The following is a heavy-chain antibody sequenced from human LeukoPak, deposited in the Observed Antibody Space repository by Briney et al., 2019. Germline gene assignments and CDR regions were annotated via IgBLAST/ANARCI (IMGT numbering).Heavy chain of an antibody. V-gene: IGHV3-23*01. CDR1: GFTFSSYA. Sequence: PGGSLRLFCAASGFTFSSYAMSWVRQAPGKGLEWVSAISGSGGSTSYADSVKGRFTISRDNSKNTLYLQMNSLRAEDTAVYYCAKEGNRGRSSGWYTYWGQGTLVTVSS. D-gene: IGHD6-19*01. J-gene: IGHJ4*02. CDR3: AKEGNRGRSSGWYTY. CDR2: ISGSGGST.